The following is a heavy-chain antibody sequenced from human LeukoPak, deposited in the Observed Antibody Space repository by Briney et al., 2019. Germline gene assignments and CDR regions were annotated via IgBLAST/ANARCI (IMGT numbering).Heavy chain of an antibody. D-gene: IGHD1-26*01. CDR1: GYIFTGYY. V-gene: IGHV1-2*06. CDR2: INPNSGGT. CDR3: TTPVGISDAFDI. J-gene: IGHJ3*02. Sequence: ASVKVSCKASGYIFTGYYMHWVRQAPGQGLEWTGRINPNSGGTNYAQKFQGRVTMTRDTSITTAYMELNRLTSDDTAVYYCTTPVGISDAFDIWGQGTMVTVSS.